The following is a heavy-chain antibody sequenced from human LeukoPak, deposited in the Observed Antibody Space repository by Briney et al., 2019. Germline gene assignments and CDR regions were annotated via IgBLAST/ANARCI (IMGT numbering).Heavy chain of an antibody. CDR2: ISAYNGNT. V-gene: IGHV1-18*01. CDR1: GYTFTSYG. D-gene: IGHD2-15*01. Sequence: ASVKVSCKASGYTFTSYGISWVRQAPGRGLEWMGWISAYNGNTNYAQKLQGRVTMTTDTSTSTAYKELRSLRSDDTAVYYCARSGGYLEPFDYWGQGTLVTVSS. CDR3: ARSGGYLEPFDY. J-gene: IGHJ4*02.